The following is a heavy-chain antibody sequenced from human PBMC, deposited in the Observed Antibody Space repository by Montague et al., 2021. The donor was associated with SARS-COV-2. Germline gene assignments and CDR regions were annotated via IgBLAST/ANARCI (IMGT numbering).Heavy chain of an antibody. J-gene: IGHJ5*02. V-gene: IGHV4-59*01. CDR2: SGIP. Sequence: SGIPDXNPSLKSRVTISVDMSKNQFSLQLNSATAADSAVYYCARTADNGNDWFYPWGQGTLLTVSS. D-gene: IGHD1-20*01. CDR3: ARTADNGNDWFYP.